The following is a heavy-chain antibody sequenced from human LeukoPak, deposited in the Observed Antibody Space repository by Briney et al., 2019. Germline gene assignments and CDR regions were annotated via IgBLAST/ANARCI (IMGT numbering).Heavy chain of an antibody. CDR1: GYTFTSYY. CDR3: ARVCEDTAMVREYYYYGMDV. Sequence: ASVTVSCKASGYTFTSYYLHWVRQAPGQGLEWMGIINPSSGSTSYAQKFQGRVTMTRDTSTSTVYMELSSLRSEDTAVYYCARVCEDTAMVREYYYYGMDVWGQGTTVTVSS. J-gene: IGHJ6*02. D-gene: IGHD5-18*01. V-gene: IGHV1-46*01. CDR2: INPSSGST.